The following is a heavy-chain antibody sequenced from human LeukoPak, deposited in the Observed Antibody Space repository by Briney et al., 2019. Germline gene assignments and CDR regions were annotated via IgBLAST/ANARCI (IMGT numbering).Heavy chain of an antibody. CDR2: IYYSGST. D-gene: IGHD6-6*01. Sequence: SETLSLTCTVSGGSISSGDYYWSWIRQPPGKGLEWIGYIYYSGSTYYNPSLKSRVTISVDTSKNQFSLKLSSVTAADTAVYYCARGAARGAFDIWGQGTMVTVSS. J-gene: IGHJ3*02. V-gene: IGHV4-30-4*01. CDR1: GGSISSGDYY. CDR3: ARGAARGAFDI.